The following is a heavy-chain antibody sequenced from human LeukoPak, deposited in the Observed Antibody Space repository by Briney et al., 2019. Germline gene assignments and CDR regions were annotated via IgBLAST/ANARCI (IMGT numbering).Heavy chain of an antibody. CDR3: ARGKLSMVRGVKAMDWFDP. V-gene: IGHV7-4-1*02. D-gene: IGHD3-10*01. CDR1: GYTFTNYA. J-gene: IGHJ5*02. Sequence: GASVKVSCKASGYTFTNYAMNWVRQAPGQGLEWMGWINTNTGNPTYAQGFTGRFVLSLDTSVSTTYLQVSSLKAEDTAVYYCARGKLSMVRGVKAMDWFDPWGQGTLVTVSS. CDR2: INTNTGNP.